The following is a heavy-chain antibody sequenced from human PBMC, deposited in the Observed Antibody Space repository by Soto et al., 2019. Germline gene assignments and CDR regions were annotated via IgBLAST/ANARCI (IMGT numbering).Heavy chain of an antibody. V-gene: IGHV3-23*01. Sequence: PGGSLRLSCAASGFTFNTYAMTWVRQAPGKXLEWVSVISGSSASIYYADSVKGRFSISRDNSKNTVYLQMNSLRPEDTAVYYRAKDQVEYCSSRRCFGAFDYWGQGTLVTVSS. D-gene: IGHD2-2*01. J-gene: IGHJ4*02. CDR2: ISGSSASI. CDR3: AKDQVEYCSSRRCFGAFDY. CDR1: GFTFNTYA.